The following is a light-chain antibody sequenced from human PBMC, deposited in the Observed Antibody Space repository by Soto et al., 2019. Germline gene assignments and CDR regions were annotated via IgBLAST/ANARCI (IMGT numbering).Light chain of an antibody. V-gene: IGLV2-14*01. CDR3: TSYTDRQSYL. J-gene: IGLJ1*01. CDR2: DVT. CDR1: SSDVGAYNY. Sequence: QSALTQPASVSGPPGQSITISCTGTSSDVGAYNYVSWYQHHPGKAPRLVIYDVTNRPSGISDRFSGSKSGNTASLTISGLLAEDEADYYCTSYTDRQSYLFGTGTKVTVL.